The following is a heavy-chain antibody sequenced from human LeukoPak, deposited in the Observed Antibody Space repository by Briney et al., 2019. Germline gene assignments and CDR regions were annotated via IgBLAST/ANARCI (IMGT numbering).Heavy chain of an antibody. CDR1: GGSFSGYY. CDR3: ARDFFYYGSGSYYYYMDV. J-gene: IGHJ6*03. Sequence: SETLSLTCAVYGGSFSGYYWSWIRQPPGKGLEWIGEINHSGSTNYNPSLKSRVTMSVDTSKNQFSLKLSSVTAADTAVYYCARDFFYYGSGSYYYYMDVWGKGTTVTISS. V-gene: IGHV4-34*01. CDR2: INHSGST. D-gene: IGHD3-10*01.